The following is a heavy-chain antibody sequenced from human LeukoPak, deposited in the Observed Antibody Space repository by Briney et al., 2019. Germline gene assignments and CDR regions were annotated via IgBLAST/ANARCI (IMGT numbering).Heavy chain of an antibody. CDR2: INSDGSRT. CDR3: VRGYYDSSGYYGPYFDY. Sequence: QPGGCLRLSCAASGFPLSNYWMHWVRQVPGRGLVWVGRINSDGSRTSYADSVKGRVTISRDNAKNTLYLQMNSLRAEDTAIYYCVRGYYDSSGYYGPYFDYWGQGTLVTVSS. D-gene: IGHD3-22*01. J-gene: IGHJ4*02. V-gene: IGHV3-74*01. CDR1: GFPLSNYW.